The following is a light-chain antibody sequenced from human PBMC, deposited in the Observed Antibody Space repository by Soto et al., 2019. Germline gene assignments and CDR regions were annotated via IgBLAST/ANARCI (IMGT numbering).Light chain of an antibody. J-gene: IGKJ2*01. V-gene: IGKV1-33*01. CDR3: QQFFDFPFT. Sequence: DIQMTQSPSSLSADVGDRVTITCQASQAISNYLNWFQQRPGGAPKLLISDASDLEAGVPSRFSGSGSGTDFTLTISSLQPEDFATYYCQQFFDFPFTFGQGTKLETK. CDR1: QAISNY. CDR2: DAS.